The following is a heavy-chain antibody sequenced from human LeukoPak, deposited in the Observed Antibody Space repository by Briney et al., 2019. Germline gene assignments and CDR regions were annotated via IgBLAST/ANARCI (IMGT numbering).Heavy chain of an antibody. J-gene: IGHJ5*02. CDR1: GGSISSSSYY. CDR2: IYYSGST. V-gene: IGHV4-39*01. Sequence: PSETLSLTCTVSGGSISSSSYYWGWIRQPPGKGLEWIGSIYYSGSTYYNPSLKSRVTISVDTSKNQFSLKLSSVTAADTAVYYCARTFKAVAGKRFDPWGQGTLVTVSS. CDR3: ARTFKAVAGKRFDP. D-gene: IGHD6-19*01.